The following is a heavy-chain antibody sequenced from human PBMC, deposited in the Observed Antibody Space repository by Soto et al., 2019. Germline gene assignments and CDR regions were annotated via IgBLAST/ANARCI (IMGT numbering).Heavy chain of an antibody. J-gene: IGHJ4*02. CDR2: IYYSGST. D-gene: IGHD2-2*01. CDR1: GGSISSSSYY. CDR3: ARFAKTPAATLDYFDY. V-gene: IGHV4-39*01. Sequence: QLQLQESGPGLVKPSETLSLTCTVSGGSISSSSYYWGWIRQPPGKGLEWIGSIYYSGSTYYNPSLKSRVTISVDTSKNQFSLKLSSVTAADTAVYYCARFAKTPAATLDYFDYGGQGTLVTVSS.